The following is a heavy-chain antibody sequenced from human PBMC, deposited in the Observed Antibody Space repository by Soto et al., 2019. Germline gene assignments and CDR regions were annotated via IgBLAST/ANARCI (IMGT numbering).Heavy chain of an antibody. CDR2: INHSGST. CDR1: GGSFSGYY. D-gene: IGHD3-3*01. V-gene: IGHV4-34*01. CDR3: AIRITIFGVAKSPDNWFDP. Sequence: SLTCAVYGGSFSGYYWSWIRQPPGKGLEWIGEINHSGSTNYNPSLKSRVTISVDTSKNQFSLKLGSVTAADTAVYYCAIRITIFGVAKSPDNWFDPWGQGTLVTVSS. J-gene: IGHJ5*02.